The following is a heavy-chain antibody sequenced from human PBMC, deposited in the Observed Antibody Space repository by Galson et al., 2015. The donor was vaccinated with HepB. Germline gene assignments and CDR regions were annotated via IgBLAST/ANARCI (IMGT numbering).Heavy chain of an antibody. J-gene: IGHJ4*02. CDR2: ISWNSGSI. V-gene: IGHV3-9*01. CDR1: GFTFDDYA. Sequence: SLRLSCAASGFTFDDYATHWVRQAPGKGLEWVSGISWNSGSIGYADSVKGRFTISRDNAKNSLYLQMNSLRAEDTALYYCAGGRGYWGQGTLVTVSS. D-gene: IGHD3-16*01. CDR3: AGGRGY.